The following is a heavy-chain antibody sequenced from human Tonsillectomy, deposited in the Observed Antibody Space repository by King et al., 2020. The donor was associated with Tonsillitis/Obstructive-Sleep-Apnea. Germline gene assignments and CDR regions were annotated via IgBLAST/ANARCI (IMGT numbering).Heavy chain of an antibody. Sequence: VQLQQWGAGLLKPSETLSLTCAACGGSFSGYHWTWIRQPPGKGLEWIGEISHGGVTKYNPSLESRVSLSLDTPKTQVSLGVNSVNAADTAVYYCARLVPTSYCMDVWSQGTAVT. CDR1: GGSFSGYH. CDR3: ARLVPTSYCMDV. CDR2: ISHGGVT. D-gene: IGHD1-26*01. V-gene: IGHV4-34*01. J-gene: IGHJ6*01.